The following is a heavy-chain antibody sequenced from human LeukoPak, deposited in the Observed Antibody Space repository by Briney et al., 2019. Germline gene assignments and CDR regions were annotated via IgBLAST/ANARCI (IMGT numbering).Heavy chain of an antibody. CDR1: GFSLSTSGVG. Sequence: SGPTLVKPTQTLTLTCTFSGFSLSTSGVGVGWTRQPPGKALEWLGLIYWDGDILYGPSLRDRLTITKGSSKNQVVLKMTNMGPEDTATYYCAYRPALRGLHSWGQGTLVTVSS. J-gene: IGHJ5*02. CDR3: AYRPALRGLHS. CDR2: IYWDGDI. V-gene: IGHV2-5*05.